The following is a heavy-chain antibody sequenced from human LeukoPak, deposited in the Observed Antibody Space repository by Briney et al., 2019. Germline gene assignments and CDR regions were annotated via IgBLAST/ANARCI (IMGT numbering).Heavy chain of an antibody. D-gene: IGHD6-13*01. CDR2: ISYDGSNK. J-gene: IGHJ4*02. Sequence: PGGSLRLSCAASGFTFSSYWMTWVRQAPGKGLEWVAVISYDGSNKYYADSVKGRFTISRDNSKNTLYLQMNSLRAEDTAVYYCARDLSSWYHFDYWGQGTLVTVSS. CDR1: GFTFSSYW. V-gene: IGHV3-30-3*01. CDR3: ARDLSSWYHFDY.